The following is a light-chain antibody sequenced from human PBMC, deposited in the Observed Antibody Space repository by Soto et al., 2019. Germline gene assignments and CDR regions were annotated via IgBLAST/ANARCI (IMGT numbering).Light chain of an antibody. CDR3: FSYAGSSTYV. CDR1: SSDVGSYNL. Sequence: QSALTQPASVSGSPGQSITISCAGTSSDVGSYNLVSWYQNHPGKAPKLMIYEGSKRPSGVSNRFSGSKSGNTASLTTSGLQAADEADYFCFSYAGSSTYVFGTGTKVTV. CDR2: EGS. J-gene: IGLJ1*01. V-gene: IGLV2-23*01.